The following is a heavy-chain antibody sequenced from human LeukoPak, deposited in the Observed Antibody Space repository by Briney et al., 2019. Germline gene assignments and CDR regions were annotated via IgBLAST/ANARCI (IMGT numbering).Heavy chain of an antibody. CDR2: IYSGGST. CDR1: GFSVSNNY. V-gene: IGHV3-53*01. Sequence: GGSLRLSCAASGFSVSNNYMSWVRQASGKGLEWVSVIYSGGSTYYADSVKGRFTISRDNSKNTVYLQMNSLRAEDTAVYYCAKLRSGGPAAGNYWGQGTLVTVSS. J-gene: IGHJ4*02. D-gene: IGHD6-13*01. CDR3: AKLRSGGPAAGNY.